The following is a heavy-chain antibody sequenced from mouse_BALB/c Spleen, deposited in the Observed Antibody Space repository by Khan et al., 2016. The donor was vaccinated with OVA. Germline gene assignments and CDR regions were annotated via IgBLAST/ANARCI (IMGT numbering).Heavy chain of an antibody. Sequence: QVQLKESGAELVRPGASLKLSCKTSGYFFTSYGIHWVSQRSGQGLEWLARIYPEIDNTYSKKQLKAQATLTADNSSRTGYMQLSIMKAEDSAVYVCARERAMYYFDYWGQGTTLTVSS. CDR2: IYPEIDNT. D-gene: IGHD6-1*02. V-gene: IGHV1-76*01. J-gene: IGHJ2*01. CDR1: GYFFTSYG. CDR3: ARERAMYYFDY.